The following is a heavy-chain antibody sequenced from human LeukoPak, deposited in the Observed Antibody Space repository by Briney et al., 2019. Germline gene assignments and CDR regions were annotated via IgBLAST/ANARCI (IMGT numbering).Heavy chain of an antibody. CDR3: ARGPYSSSSL. Sequence: PSETLSLTCTVSGGSISSGSYYWSWIPQPAGKGLEWIGRIYTSGNTNYNPSLKSRVTISVDTSKNQFSLKLSSVTAADTAVYYCARGPYSSSSLWGQGTLVTVSS. J-gene: IGHJ4*02. CDR2: IYTSGNT. D-gene: IGHD6-6*01. CDR1: GGSISSGSYY. V-gene: IGHV4-61*02.